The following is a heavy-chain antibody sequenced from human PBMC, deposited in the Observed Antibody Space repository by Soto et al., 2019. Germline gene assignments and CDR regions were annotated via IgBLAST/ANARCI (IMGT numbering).Heavy chain of an antibody. V-gene: IGHV4-39*01. CDR3: ARYSSASGWFDP. CDR1: GGSISSSSYY. J-gene: IGHJ5*02. CDR2: IYYSGST. D-gene: IGHD6-6*01. Sequence: SETLSLTCTVSGGSISSSSYYWGWIRQPPGKGLEWIGSIYYSGSTYYNPSLRSRVTISVDTSKNQFSLKLSSVTAADTAVYYCARYSSASGWFDPWGQGTLVTVSS.